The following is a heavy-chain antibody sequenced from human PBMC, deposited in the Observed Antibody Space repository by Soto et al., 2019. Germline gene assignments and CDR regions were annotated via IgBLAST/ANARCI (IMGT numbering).Heavy chain of an antibody. Sequence: GGSLRLSCAASGFTFSSYAMHWVRQAPGKGLEYVSAISSNGGSTYYANSVKGRFTISRDNSKNTLYLQMGSLRAEDMAVYYCARPNVVAAFFDYWGQGTLVTVSS. CDR1: GFTFSSYA. CDR3: ARPNVVAAFFDY. V-gene: IGHV3-64*01. CDR2: ISSNGGST. D-gene: IGHD2-15*01. J-gene: IGHJ4*02.